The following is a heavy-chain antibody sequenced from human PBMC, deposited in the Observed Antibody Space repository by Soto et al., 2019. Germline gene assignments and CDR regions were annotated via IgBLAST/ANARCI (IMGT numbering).Heavy chain of an antibody. J-gene: IGHJ6*02. CDR3: AGVVEGSPTDCYFGMDV. V-gene: IGHV1-69*05. CDR1: GGTFSSYA. CDR2: IIPIFGTA. Sequence: QVQLVQSGAEVKKPGSSVKVSCKASGGTFSSYAISWVRQAPGQGLEWMGGIIPIFGTANYAQKFQGRVTIPPDESTSTAYMELSSLISEDTAVYYCAGVVEGSPTDCYFGMDVRGQGTTVTVSS. D-gene: IGHD3-16*02.